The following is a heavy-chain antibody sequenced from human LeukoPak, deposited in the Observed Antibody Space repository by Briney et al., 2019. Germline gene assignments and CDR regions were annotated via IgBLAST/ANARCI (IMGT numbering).Heavy chain of an antibody. V-gene: IGHV3-21*01. CDR2: IGSSGSYI. CDR1: GFTFSSYH. J-gene: IGHJ6*04. D-gene: IGHD3-10*02. Sequence: GGSLRLSCEVSGFTFSSYHMNWVRQAPGKGLEWVSSIGSSGSYIYYADSLTGRFTISRDNAKNSLYLQMNSLRAEDTAVYYCAELGITMIGGVWGKGTTVTISS. CDR3: AELGITMIGGV.